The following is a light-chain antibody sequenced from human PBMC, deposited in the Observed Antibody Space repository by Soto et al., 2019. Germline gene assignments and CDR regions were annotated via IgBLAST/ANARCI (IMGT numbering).Light chain of an antibody. J-gene: IGKJ1*01. CDR1: QSVSSN. CDR2: GAS. V-gene: IGKV3-15*01. CDR3: QQYNNWPPWT. Sequence: EIVMTQSPATLSVYPGERATLSCRASQSVSSNLAWYQQKPGQAPRLLIYGASTWATGIPARFSGSGSGTEFTLTISSLQSEDFAVYYCQQYNNWPPWTFGQGTKVEIK.